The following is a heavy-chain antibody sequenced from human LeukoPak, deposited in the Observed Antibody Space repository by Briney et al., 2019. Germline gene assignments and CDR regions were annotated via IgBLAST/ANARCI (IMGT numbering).Heavy chain of an antibody. J-gene: IGHJ4*02. V-gene: IGHV4-39*01. CDR2: IYYSGST. Sequence: PSETLSLTCTVSGGSISSSSYYWGWIRQPPGKGLEWIGSIYYSGSTYYNPSLKSRVTISVDTSKNQFSLKLSSVTAADTAVYYCARVGYCSSTSCFPADYWGQGTLVTVSS. CDR3: ARVGYCSSTSCFPADY. CDR1: GGSISSSSYY. D-gene: IGHD2-2*01.